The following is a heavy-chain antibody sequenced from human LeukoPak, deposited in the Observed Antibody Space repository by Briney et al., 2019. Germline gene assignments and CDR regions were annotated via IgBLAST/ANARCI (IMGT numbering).Heavy chain of an antibody. D-gene: IGHD3-22*01. J-gene: IGHJ4*02. CDR1: GYTFTSYG. Sequence: ASVKVSCKASGYTFTSYGISWVRQAPGQGLEWMGWISAYNGNTNYAQKLQGRVTMTTDTSTSTAYMELRSLRSDDTAVYYCARHGNEYDYSGYYYSNWGQGALVTVSS. CDR3: ARHGNEYDYSGYYYSN. V-gene: IGHV1-18*01. CDR2: ISAYNGNT.